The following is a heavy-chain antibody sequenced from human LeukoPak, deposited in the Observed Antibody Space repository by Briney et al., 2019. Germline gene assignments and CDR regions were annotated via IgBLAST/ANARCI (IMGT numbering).Heavy chain of an antibody. CDR3: AKDFDREYRQPWVFDY. V-gene: IGHV3-43*01. J-gene: IGHJ4*02. CDR2: ITSDGGNT. D-gene: IGHD2-2*01. Sequence: PGGSLRLPCAASGFTFDDYTMHWVRQTPGKGLEWVSLITSDGGNTYYADSLKGRFTISRDNSKNSLYLQMNSLRTDDTALYYCAKDFDREYRQPWVFDYWGQGTLVTVSS. CDR1: GFTFDDYT.